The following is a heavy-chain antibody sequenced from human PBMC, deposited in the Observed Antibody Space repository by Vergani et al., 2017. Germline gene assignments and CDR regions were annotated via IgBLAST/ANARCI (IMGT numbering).Heavy chain of an antibody. V-gene: IGHV3-23*01. Sequence: GVSLRLSCAASGFTFSSYAMSWVRQAPGKGLEWVSAISGSGGSTYYADSVKGRFTISRDNSKNTLYLQMNSLRAEGTAVYYCAKGGGATRVYYFDYWGQGTLVTVSS. D-gene: IGHD1-26*01. CDR3: AKGGGATRVYYFDY. J-gene: IGHJ4*02. CDR1: GFTFSSYA. CDR2: ISGSGGST.